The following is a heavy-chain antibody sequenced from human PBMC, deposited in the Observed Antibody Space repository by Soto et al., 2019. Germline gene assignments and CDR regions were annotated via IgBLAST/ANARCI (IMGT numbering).Heavy chain of an antibody. V-gene: IGHV3-23*01. CDR2: ISASSRST. Sequence: EVQLLESGGGLVRPGESLRLSCAASDFTFGDFAMSWVRQAPGKGLEWVASISASSRSTYYADSVRGRFSISRDNAKRTLHLQMNSLRPEDTAIYYCVRSSGSQPRAGWFDPWGQGTLVTVS. D-gene: IGHD1-26*01. CDR1: DFTFGDFA. CDR3: VRSSGSQPRAGWFDP. J-gene: IGHJ5*02.